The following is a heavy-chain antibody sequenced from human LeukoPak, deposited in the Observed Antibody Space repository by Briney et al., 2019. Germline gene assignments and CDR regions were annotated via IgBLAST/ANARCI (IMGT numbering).Heavy chain of an antibody. CDR3: AKRSGYTAGWFFDF. D-gene: IGHD5-12*01. V-gene: IGHV3-23*01. J-gene: IGHJ4*02. CDR2: ISGSGDNT. Sequence: GGSLKLSCAASGFSFSSYAMSWVRQAPGKGLEWVSSISGSGDNTYYAESVKGRFTISRDNSKNTLFLQMNSLRAEDTAVFYCAKRSGYTAGWFFDFWGQGTLVTVSS. CDR1: GFSFSSYA.